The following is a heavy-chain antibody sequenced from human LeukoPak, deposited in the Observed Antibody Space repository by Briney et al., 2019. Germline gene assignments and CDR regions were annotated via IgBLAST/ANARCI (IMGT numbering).Heavy chain of an antibody. V-gene: IGHV1-69*04. J-gene: IGHJ4*02. CDR2: IIPILGIA. CDR3: ARDRAHCSGGSCYFDY. CDR1: GGTFSSYD. Sequence: ASVKVSCKASGGTFSSYDISWVRQAPGQGLEWMGRIIPILGIADYAQKFQGRVTITADKSTSTAYMELSSLRSEDTAVYYCARDRAHCSGGSCYFDYWGQGTLVTVSS. D-gene: IGHD2-15*01.